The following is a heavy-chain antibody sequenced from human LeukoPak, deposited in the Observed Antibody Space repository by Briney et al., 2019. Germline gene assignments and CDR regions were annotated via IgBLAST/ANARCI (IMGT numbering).Heavy chain of an antibody. CDR2: IIPILGIA. D-gene: IGHD3-9*01. J-gene: IGHJ4*02. CDR1: GGTFSSYA. CDR3: ARARVPYYDILTGTFDY. V-gene: IGHV1-69*04. Sequence: RASVKVSCKASGGTFSSYAISWVRQAPGQGLEWMGRIIPILGIANYAQKFQGRVTITADKSTSTAYMELSSLRSEDTAVYYCARARVPYYDILTGTFDYWGQGTLVTVSS.